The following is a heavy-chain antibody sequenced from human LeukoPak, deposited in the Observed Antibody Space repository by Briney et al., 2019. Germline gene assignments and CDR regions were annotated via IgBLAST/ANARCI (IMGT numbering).Heavy chain of an antibody. Sequence: SETLSLTCTVSGGSISSSSYYWGWIRQPPGKGLEWIGSIYYSGSTYYNPSLKSRVTISVDTSKNQFSLKLSSVTAADTAVYYCARHQAVAFDHWGQGTLVTVSS. V-gene: IGHV4-39*01. CDR2: IYYSGST. CDR3: ARHQAVAFDH. J-gene: IGHJ4*02. D-gene: IGHD6-19*01. CDR1: GGSISSSSYY.